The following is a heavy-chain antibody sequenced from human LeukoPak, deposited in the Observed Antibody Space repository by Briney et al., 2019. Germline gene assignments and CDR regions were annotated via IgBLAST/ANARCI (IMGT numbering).Heavy chain of an antibody. Sequence: SETLSLTCTVSGGSISSSSYYWGWIRQPPGKGLEWIGSIYYNGSTYYNPSLKSRVTISVDTSKNQFSLKLSSVTAADTAVYYCARQRYCGGDCYSPPRDYWGQGTLVTVSS. D-gene: IGHD2-21*02. CDR3: ARQRYCGGDCYSPPRDY. V-gene: IGHV4-39*01. CDR2: IYYNGST. J-gene: IGHJ4*02. CDR1: GGSISSSSYY.